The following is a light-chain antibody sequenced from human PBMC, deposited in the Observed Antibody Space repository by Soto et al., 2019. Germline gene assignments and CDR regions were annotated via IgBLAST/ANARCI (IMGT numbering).Light chain of an antibody. J-gene: IGKJ1*01. Sequence: DIVLTQSPDTLSLFPGERATLSCRASQNINRNYLAWYQQKPGQAPRLLIYGASSRATGIPDRFTGSGSGTHFTLTITRLEPEDFAVYFCQQYGNVPRTFGLGTKVDIK. CDR1: QNINRNY. CDR2: GAS. CDR3: QQYGNVPRT. V-gene: IGKV3-20*01.